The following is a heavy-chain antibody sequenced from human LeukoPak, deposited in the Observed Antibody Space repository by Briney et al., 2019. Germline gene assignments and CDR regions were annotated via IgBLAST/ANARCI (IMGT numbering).Heavy chain of an antibody. CDR1: GFTFSSYS. CDR3: TRSVAALVSGCDY. CDR2: ISSSSSYI. J-gene: IGHJ4*02. D-gene: IGHD6-6*01. Sequence: GGSLRLSCAASGFTFSSYSMNWVRQAPGKGLEWVSSISSSSSYIYYADSVKGRFTISRDNAKNSLYLQMNSLRAEDTAVYYCTRSVAALVSGCDYWGQGTLVTVPS. V-gene: IGHV3-21*01.